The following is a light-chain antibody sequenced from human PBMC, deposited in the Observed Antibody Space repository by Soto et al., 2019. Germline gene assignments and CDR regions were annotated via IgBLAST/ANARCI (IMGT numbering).Light chain of an antibody. CDR1: QSVSNN. CDR2: GAS. V-gene: IGKV3-15*01. J-gene: IGKJ1*01. CDR3: QQYNNWPPWT. Sequence: EIVMTQSPATLSVSPGESATLSCRASQSVSNNLAWYQQKPGQAPRLLIYGASTRATGMPARFSGGGSGTEFTLTISSLQSEDFAVYYCQQYNNWPPWTFGQGTKVEIK.